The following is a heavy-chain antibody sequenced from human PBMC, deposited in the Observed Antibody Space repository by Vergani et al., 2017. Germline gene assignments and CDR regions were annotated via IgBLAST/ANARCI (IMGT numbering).Heavy chain of an antibody. J-gene: IGHJ1*01. CDR2: ISYDGTQK. CDR1: GLTSSYYG. CDR3: ATKSCGTPGCQIGYFRE. V-gene: IGHV3-30*03. Sequence: QVHLVESGGGVVQPGRSLRLSCVVSGLTSSYYGMHWVRQAPGKGLEWVAVISYDGTQKYYADSVKGRFTISRDNSKSTLYLQMNSLRTEDTAVYYCATKSCGTPGCQIGYFREWGQGTLVTGSS. D-gene: IGHD1-1*01.